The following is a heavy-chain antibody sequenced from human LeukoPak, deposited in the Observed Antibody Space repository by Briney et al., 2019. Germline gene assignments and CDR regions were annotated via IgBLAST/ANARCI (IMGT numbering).Heavy chain of an antibody. CDR1: GFTFDDYA. D-gene: IGHD6-19*01. V-gene: IGHV3-9*03. J-gene: IGHJ4*02. CDR2: ISWNSGSI. Sequence: QPGRSLRLSCAASGFTFDDYAMHWVRQAPGKGLEWVSGISWNSGSIGYADSVKGRFTISRDNAKNSLYLQMNSLRAEDMALYYCAKGSSGWYYYFDYWGQGTLVTVSS. CDR3: AKGSSGWYYYFDY.